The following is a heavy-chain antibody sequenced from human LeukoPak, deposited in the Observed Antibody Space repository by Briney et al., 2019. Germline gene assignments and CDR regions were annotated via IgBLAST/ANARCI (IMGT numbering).Heavy chain of an antibody. Sequence: GGSLRLSCAASGFTFSSYGMHWVRQAPGKGLEWVAFIRYDGSNKYYADSVKGRFTISRDNSKNTLYLQTNSLRAEDTAVYYCAKDQMVRGVISPLDYWGQGTLVTVSS. CDR2: IRYDGSNK. D-gene: IGHD3-10*01. V-gene: IGHV3-30*02. J-gene: IGHJ4*02. CDR1: GFTFSSYG. CDR3: AKDQMVRGVISPLDY.